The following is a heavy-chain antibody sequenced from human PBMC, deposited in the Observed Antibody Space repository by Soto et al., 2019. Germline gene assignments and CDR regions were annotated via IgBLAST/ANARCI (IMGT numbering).Heavy chain of an antibody. CDR1: GFTVSSNY. CDR2: IYSGGST. CDR3: ARERGIVAAAGTVYYYYGMDV. D-gene: IGHD6-13*01. J-gene: IGHJ6*02. Sequence: EVQLVESGGGLIQPGGSLRLSCAASGFTVSSNYMSWVRQAPGKGLEWVSVIYSGGSTYYADSVKGRFTISRDNSKNTLYLQMNSLRAEDTAVYYSARERGIVAAAGTVYYYYGMDVWGQGTTVTVSS. V-gene: IGHV3-53*01.